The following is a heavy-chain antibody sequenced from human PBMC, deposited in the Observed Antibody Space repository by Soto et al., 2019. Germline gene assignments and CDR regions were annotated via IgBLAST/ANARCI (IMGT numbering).Heavy chain of an antibody. D-gene: IGHD6-13*01. V-gene: IGHV4-59*01. CDR3: ARGRWQQLPNY. J-gene: IGHJ4*02. Sequence: PSETLSLTCTVSGGSISGYYWSWIRQPPGKGLEWIGYIRYTGITNYNPSLKSRVTISVDTSKNHFSLKLSSVTAADTAVYYCARGRWQQLPNYWGQGTLVTVSS. CDR1: GGSISGYY. CDR2: IRYTGIT.